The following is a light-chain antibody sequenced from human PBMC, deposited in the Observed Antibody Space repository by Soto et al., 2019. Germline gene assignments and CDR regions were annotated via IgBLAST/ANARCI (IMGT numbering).Light chain of an antibody. CDR3: CSYVGATTYV. J-gene: IGLJ1*01. Sequence: QSALTQPASVSGSPGQSITISCTGTSSTVGGFNVVSWYQQHPGKAPKVIIYEGIKRPSGVSNRFPGSNSGSTASPTISGLQAEDEADYYCCSYVGATTYVFGTGTKVTVL. V-gene: IGLV2-23*01. CDR1: SSTVGGFNV. CDR2: EGI.